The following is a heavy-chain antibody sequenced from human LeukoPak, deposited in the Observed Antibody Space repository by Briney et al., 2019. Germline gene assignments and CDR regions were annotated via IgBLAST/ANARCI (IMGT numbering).Heavy chain of an antibody. CDR3: ARDPNGDYIGAFDM. J-gene: IGHJ3*02. V-gene: IGHV3-23*01. Sequence: GGSLRLSCTASGFTFSAYAMMWVRQAPGKGPDWVSAIRGGGGSAFYADSVKGRFTISRYNSKYTLFLQMNSLRAEDTAVYYCARDPNGDYIGAFDMWGPGTMVTVSS. CDR2: IRGGGGSA. D-gene: IGHD4-17*01. CDR1: GFTFSAYA.